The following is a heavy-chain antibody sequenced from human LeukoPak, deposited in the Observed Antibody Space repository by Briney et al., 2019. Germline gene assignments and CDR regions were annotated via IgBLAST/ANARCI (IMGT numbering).Heavy chain of an antibody. Sequence: GGSLRLSCAVSGFTFSNYGMSWLRQAPGKGLVWVSVVSDSGSSAYYADSVKGRFTISRDNSKNTLYLQMTSLRAEDRAVYYCAPDLRGAAWSLDYWGQGTLVTVSS. V-gene: IGHV3-23*01. CDR3: APDLRGAAWSLDY. D-gene: IGHD2-15*01. J-gene: IGHJ4*02. CDR2: VSDSGSSA. CDR1: GFTFSNYG.